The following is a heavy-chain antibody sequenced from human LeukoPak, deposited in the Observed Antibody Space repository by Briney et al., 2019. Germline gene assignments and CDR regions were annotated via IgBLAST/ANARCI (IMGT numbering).Heavy chain of an antibody. CDR3: ARGPRITIFGVVTRDYFDY. V-gene: IGHV4-39*01. Sequence: SETLSLTCTVSGGSISSSSYYWGWIRQPPGTGLEWIGSIYYSGSTYYNPSLKSRVTISVDTSKNQFSLKLSSVTAADTAVYYCARGPRITIFGVVTRDYFDYWGQGTLVTVSS. D-gene: IGHD3-3*01. CDR2: IYYSGST. J-gene: IGHJ4*02. CDR1: GGSISSSSYY.